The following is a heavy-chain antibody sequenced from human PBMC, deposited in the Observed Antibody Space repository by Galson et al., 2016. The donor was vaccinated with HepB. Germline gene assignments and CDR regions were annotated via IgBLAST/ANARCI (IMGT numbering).Heavy chain of an antibody. CDR2: IWYDGSNT. J-gene: IGHJ6*02. V-gene: IGHV3-33*01. CDR3: ARDPHYRNGNYDMDV. Sequence: SLRLSCATSGFTFTSYGMHWVRQAPGKGLEWVAVIWYDGSNTFYGDSVKGRFIISRDIPKRTVFLQMNSLRAEDTAVYYCARDPHYRNGNYDMDVLGQGTTVTVSS. CDR1: GFTFTSYG. D-gene: IGHD1-14*01.